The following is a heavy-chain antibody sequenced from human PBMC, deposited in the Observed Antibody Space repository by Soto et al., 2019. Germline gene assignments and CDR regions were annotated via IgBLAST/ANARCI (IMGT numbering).Heavy chain of an antibody. CDR1: GFTFSSYA. J-gene: IGHJ6*02. Sequence: GSLRLSCSASGFTFSSYAMHWVRQAPGKGLEYVSAISSNGGSTYYADSVKGRFTISRDNSKNTLYLQMSSLRAEDTAVYYCVNSDSKTGTYSGRPYGMDVWGQGTTVTVSS. V-gene: IGHV3-64D*08. D-gene: IGHD1-1*01. CDR3: VNSDSKTGTYSGRPYGMDV. CDR2: ISSNGGST.